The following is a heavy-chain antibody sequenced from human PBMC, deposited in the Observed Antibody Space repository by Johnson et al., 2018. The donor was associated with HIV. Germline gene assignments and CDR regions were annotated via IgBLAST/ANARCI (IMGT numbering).Heavy chain of an antibody. Sequence: HVQLVESGGGVVQPGGSLRLTCKASGFSFSNYAIHWVRQAPGKGLEWVTFIQFDGSHKYSADFVKGRFTISRDTSKKSVFLQMNNLRPEDTAVYYCARRRDTLNIWQESFDVWGQGTVVTVSS. D-gene: IGHD5-18*01. CDR1: GFSFSNYA. CDR3: ARRRDTLNIWQESFDV. V-gene: IGHV3-30*02. J-gene: IGHJ3*01. CDR2: IQFDGSHK.